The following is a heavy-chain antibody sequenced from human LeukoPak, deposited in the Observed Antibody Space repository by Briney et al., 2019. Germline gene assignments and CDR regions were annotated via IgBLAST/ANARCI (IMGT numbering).Heavy chain of an antibody. J-gene: IGHJ5*02. CDR1: GGSISSYY. CDR3: ARHELGVYDFWSGYYPTGGFDP. CDR2: IYYSGST. V-gene: IGHV4-59*08. D-gene: IGHD3-3*01. Sequence: SETLPLTCTVSGGSISSYYWSWIRQPPGKGLEWIGYIYYSGSTNYNPSLKSRVTISVDTSKNQFSLKLSSVTAADTAVYYWARHELGVYDFWSGYYPTGGFDPWGQGTLVTVSS.